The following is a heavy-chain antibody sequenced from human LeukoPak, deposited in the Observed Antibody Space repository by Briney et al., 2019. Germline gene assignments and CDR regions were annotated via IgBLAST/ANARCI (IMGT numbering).Heavy chain of an antibody. J-gene: IGHJ5*02. CDR3: ARGLSCVVPAAMCFGWFDP. CDR1: GYTFTSYY. Sequence: ASVKVSCKASGYTFTSYYMHWVRQAPGQGLEWMGGIIPIFGTANYAQKFQGRVTITTDESTSTAYMELSSLRSEDTAVYYCARGLSCVVPAAMCFGWFDPWGQGTLVTVSS. CDR2: IIPIFGTA. D-gene: IGHD2-2*01. V-gene: IGHV1-69*05.